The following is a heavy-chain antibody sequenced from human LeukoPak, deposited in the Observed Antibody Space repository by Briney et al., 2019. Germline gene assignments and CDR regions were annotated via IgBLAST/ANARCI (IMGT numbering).Heavy chain of an antibody. CDR1: GFTVDSSA. CDR2: IYSGGST. Sequence: GGSLRLSCVVSGFTVDSSAMHWVRQAPGKGLEWVSVIYSGGSTYYADSVKGRFTISRDNSKNTLYLQMNSLRAEDTAVYYCARVSYYGSGSYSEYYFDYWGQGTLVTVSS. J-gene: IGHJ4*02. V-gene: IGHV3-53*01. D-gene: IGHD3-10*01. CDR3: ARVSYYGSGSYSEYYFDY.